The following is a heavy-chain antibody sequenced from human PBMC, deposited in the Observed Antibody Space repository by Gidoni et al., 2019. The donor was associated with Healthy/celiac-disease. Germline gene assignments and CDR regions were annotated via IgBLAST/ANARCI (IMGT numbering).Heavy chain of an antibody. J-gene: IGHJ5*02. CDR2: IYTSGSP. V-gene: IGHV4-61*02. D-gene: IGHD3-3*02. CDR1: GGSISSGSYY. CDR3: ARCRIAFTSYNWFDP. Sequence: VQLQESGPGLVKPSQTLYITCTVSGGSISSGSYYWSWIRQHAGKGLECIGRIYTSGSPNYNPTLKSRVTISVDTSNTQFSLKLSSVSAADTAVYSCARCRIAFTSYNWFDPWGQGTLGTVSS.